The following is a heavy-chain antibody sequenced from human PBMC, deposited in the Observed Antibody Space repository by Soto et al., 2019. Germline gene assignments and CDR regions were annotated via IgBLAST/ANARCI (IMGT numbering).Heavy chain of an antibody. V-gene: IGHV3-53*01. D-gene: IGHD3-9*01. CDR2: LYSGGST. CDR1: GFIVSSDY. Sequence: EVQLVESGGGLIQPGGSLRLSCAASGFIVSSDYISWVRLAPGKGLEWVSTLYSGGSTFYADSLKGRFTISRDNSKNTVYLQMNSLRVEDTAVYYCASLKTILTGYHQNGRDVWGQGTTVTVSS. J-gene: IGHJ6*02. CDR3: ASLKTILTGYHQNGRDV.